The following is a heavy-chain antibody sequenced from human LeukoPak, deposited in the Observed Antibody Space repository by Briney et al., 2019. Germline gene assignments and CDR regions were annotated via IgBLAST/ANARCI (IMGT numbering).Heavy chain of an antibody. V-gene: IGHV3-23*01. CDR1: GFTFDTFS. Sequence: GVSLRLSCVASGFTFDTFSMSCVREAPAKGLEWGSSLGNTETYYADYVKGRFTISRDNSKSTIYLHMNNLRAEDTALYYCARDGQAFNSNWDYFEYWGQGTPVTVSS. CDR2: LGNTET. J-gene: IGHJ4*02. D-gene: IGHD7-27*01. CDR3: ARDGQAFNSNWDYFEY.